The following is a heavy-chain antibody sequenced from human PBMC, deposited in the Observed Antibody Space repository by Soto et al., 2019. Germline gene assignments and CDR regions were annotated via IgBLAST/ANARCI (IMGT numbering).Heavy chain of an antibody. J-gene: IGHJ6*02. Sequence: VQLVESGGGLVQPGGSLRLSCAASGFTLSINYMTWVRQAPGKGLEWVSLIKTNGDTYYADSVKGRFTMSRDNSKNTLFLQMNSLTSEDTAVYYCATTIIIGARGVWGQGTTVTVSS. D-gene: IGHD3-22*01. CDR3: ATTIIIGARGV. CDR1: GFTLSINY. V-gene: IGHV3-66*01. CDR2: IKTNGDT.